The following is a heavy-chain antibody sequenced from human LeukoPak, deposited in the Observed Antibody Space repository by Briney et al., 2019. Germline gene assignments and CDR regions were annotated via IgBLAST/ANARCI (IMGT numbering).Heavy chain of an antibody. Sequence: PGGSVRLSCAASGFKFSNYAMTWVRLVPGKGLEWVSCITGDGGGTSFADSVRSRFTVSRDNSKNTLYLQMYSLRAEDTAIYYCGRDPNGDYVGAFDFWGQGTLVTVSS. J-gene: IGHJ3*01. D-gene: IGHD4-17*01. CDR2: ITGDGGGT. CDR3: GRDPNGDYVGAFDF. V-gene: IGHV3-23*01. CDR1: GFKFSNYA.